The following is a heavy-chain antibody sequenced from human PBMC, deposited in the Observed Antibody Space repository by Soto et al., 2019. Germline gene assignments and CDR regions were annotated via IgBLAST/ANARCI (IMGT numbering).Heavy chain of an antibody. CDR2: IKSKTDGGTT. D-gene: IGHD3-3*01. V-gene: IGHV3-15*01. Sequence: GGSLRLSCAASGFTFSNAWMSWVHQAPGKGLEWVGRIKSKTDGGTTDYAAPVKGRFTISRDDSKNTLYLQMNSLKTEDTAVYYCTTTIFGVVIILYGFDYWGQGTLVTVSS. J-gene: IGHJ4*02. CDR1: GFTFSNAW. CDR3: TTTIFGVVIILYGFDY.